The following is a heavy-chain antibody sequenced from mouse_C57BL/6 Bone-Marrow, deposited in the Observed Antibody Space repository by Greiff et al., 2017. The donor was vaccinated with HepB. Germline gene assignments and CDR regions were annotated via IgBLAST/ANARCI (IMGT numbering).Heavy chain of an antibody. CDR2: INYDGSST. CDR3: ARRRIYYDYDEGAMDY. J-gene: IGHJ4*01. V-gene: IGHV5-16*02. D-gene: IGHD2-4*01. Sequence: EGNVVASAGGLVQPGRARKVSFTASACKGTNYYMAWVRQVPEKGLEWVANINYDGSSTYYLDSLKSRFIISRDNAKNILYLQMSSLKSEDTATYYCARRRIYYDYDEGAMDYWGQGTSVTVSS. CDR1: ACKGTNYY.